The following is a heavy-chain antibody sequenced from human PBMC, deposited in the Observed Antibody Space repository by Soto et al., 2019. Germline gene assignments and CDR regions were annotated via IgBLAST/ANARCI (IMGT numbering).Heavy chain of an antibody. CDR3: ARGRGALSEFYD. Sequence: SETLSLTCTVSGGSVSSVNYYWSWIRQPPGKGLEWIGYIYYSGSTNYNPSLKSRVTISVETSKNQFSLKLRSVTAADTAVYYCARGRGALSEFYDWGQGTLVTVSS. CDR2: IYYSGST. J-gene: IGHJ4*02. V-gene: IGHV4-61*01. CDR1: GGSVSSVNYY.